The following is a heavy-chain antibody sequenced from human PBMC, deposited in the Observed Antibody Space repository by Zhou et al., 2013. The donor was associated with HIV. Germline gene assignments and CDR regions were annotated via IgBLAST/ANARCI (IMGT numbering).Heavy chain of an antibody. Sequence: QVQLQESGPGLVKPSQTLSLTCSVSGGSISSGSYSWSWVRQPAGKGLEWIGHIYISGSTNYNPSSRVESPYQYTRPKNQFSLKLSSVTAADTAVYYCARNVFLEWLLWTGTTWGQGNPGHRLL. D-gene: IGHD3-3*01. CDR3: ARNVFLEWLLWTGTT. V-gene: IGHV4-61*09. CDR2: IYISGST. J-gene: IGHJ4*01. CDR1: GGSISSGSYS.